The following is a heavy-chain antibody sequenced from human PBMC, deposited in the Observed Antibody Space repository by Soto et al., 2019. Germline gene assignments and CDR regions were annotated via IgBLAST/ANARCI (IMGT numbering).Heavy chain of an antibody. Sequence: QVQLVQSGAEVKEPGSSVKVSCKASGGTFSSYSISWVRQAPGQGLEWMGGIIPILGTPQYARKFQGRVNITADESTTTAYMELSRLRSDDTAVYYCATRLSISGVVMSWFDPWGRGSLVTVSS. CDR1: GGTFSSYS. V-gene: IGHV1-69*01. D-gene: IGHD3-3*01. CDR2: IIPILGTP. CDR3: ATRLSISGVVMSWFDP. J-gene: IGHJ5*01.